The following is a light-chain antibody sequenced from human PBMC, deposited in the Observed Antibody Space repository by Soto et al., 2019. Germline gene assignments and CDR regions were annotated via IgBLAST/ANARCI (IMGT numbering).Light chain of an antibody. Sequence: AIQMTQSPSSLSASVGDRVTITSLASQGIRNDLGWFQQKPGKAPKLLIYAASSLQSGVPSRFSGSASGTDFTLTISSLQPEDFATYYCLQDYNYPRTFGQGTKVDI. CDR2: AAS. V-gene: IGKV1-6*01. J-gene: IGKJ1*01. CDR3: LQDYNYPRT. CDR1: QGIRND.